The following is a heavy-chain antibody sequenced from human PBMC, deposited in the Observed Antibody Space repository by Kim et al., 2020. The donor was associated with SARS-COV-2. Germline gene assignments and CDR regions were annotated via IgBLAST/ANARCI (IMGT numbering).Heavy chain of an antibody. CDR1: GGSISSSSYY. J-gene: IGHJ2*01. CDR3: ARRVRRSYFDL. Sequence: SETLSLTCTVSGGSISSSSYYWGWIRQPPGKGLEWIGSIYYSGSTYYNPSLKSRVTISVDTSKNQFSLKLSSVTAADTAVYYCARRVRRSYFDLWGRGTLVTVSS. D-gene: IGHD2-2*01. CDR2: IYYSGST. V-gene: IGHV4-39*01.